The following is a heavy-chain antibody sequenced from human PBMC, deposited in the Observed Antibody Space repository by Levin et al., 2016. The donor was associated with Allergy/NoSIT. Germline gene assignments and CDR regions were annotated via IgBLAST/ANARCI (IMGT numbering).Heavy chain of an antibody. CDR3: AKDGQQLVKPTFDY. J-gene: IGHJ4*02. Sequence: VRQAPGKGLEWVSAISGSGGSTYYADSVKGRFTISRDNSKNTLYLQMNSLRAEDTAVYYCAKDGQQLVKPTFDYWGQGTLVTVSS. CDR2: ISGSGGST. V-gene: IGHV3-23*01. D-gene: IGHD6-13*01.